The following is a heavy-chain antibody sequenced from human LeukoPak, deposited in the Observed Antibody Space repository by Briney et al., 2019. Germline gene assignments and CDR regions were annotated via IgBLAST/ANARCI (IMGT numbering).Heavy chain of an antibody. J-gene: IGHJ4*02. CDR1: GGSISSSSYY. D-gene: IGHD5-12*01. CDR3: ASLYSGYDGVDY. Sequence: SETLSLTCTVSGGSISSSSYYWGWIRQPPGKGLEWIGSIYYSGSTYYNPSLKSRVTISVDTSKNQFSLKLSSVTAADTAVYYCASLYSGYDGVDYWGQGILVTVSS. CDR2: IYYSGST. V-gene: IGHV4-39*07.